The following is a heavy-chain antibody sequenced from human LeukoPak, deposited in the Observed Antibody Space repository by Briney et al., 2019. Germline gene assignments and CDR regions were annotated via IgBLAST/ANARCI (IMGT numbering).Heavy chain of an antibody. Sequence: ASVKVSCKISGYTLTELSIHWVRQAPGKGLEWMGGSDPEEPQTIYAQKFQGRVTMTEDTSTDTAYMELSSLRSEDTAVYYCARAGWATPGYWGQGTLVTVSS. CDR2: SDPEEPQT. J-gene: IGHJ4*02. CDR3: ARAGWATPGY. D-gene: IGHD5-12*01. V-gene: IGHV1-24*01. CDR1: GYTLTELS.